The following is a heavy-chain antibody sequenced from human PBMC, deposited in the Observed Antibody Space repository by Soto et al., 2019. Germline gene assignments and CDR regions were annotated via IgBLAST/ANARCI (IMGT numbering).Heavy chain of an antibody. CDR3: ARGDYDILTGYYPIAFDI. CDR2: INHSGST. V-gene: IGHV4-34*01. CDR1: GGSFSGYY. D-gene: IGHD3-9*01. J-gene: IGHJ3*02. Sequence: SETLSLTCAVYGGSFSGYYWSWIRQPPGKGLEWIGEINHSGSTNYNPSLKSRVTISVDTSKNQFSLKLSSVTAADTAVYYCARGDYDILTGYYPIAFDIWGQGTMVT.